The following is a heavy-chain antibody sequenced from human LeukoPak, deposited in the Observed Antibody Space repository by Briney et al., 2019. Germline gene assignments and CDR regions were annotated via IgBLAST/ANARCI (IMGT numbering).Heavy chain of an antibody. V-gene: IGHV3-74*01. CDR2: INSDGSST. Sequence: GGSLRLSCAASGFTFSSYWMHWVRQAPGKGLVWVSRINSDGSSTSYADSVKGRFTISRDNAKNSLYLQMNSLRAEDTAVYYCARTRVSGGGFYHPFDYWGQGTLVTVSS. CDR1: GFTFSSYW. J-gene: IGHJ4*02. D-gene: IGHD2-15*01. CDR3: ARTRVSGGGFYHPFDY.